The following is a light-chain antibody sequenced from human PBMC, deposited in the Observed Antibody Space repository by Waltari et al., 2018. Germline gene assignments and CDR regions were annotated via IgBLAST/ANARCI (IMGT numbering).Light chain of an antibody. CDR1: QRASNY. CDR3: QQRNDWPLT. Sequence: EIVLTQSPATLSLSPGERANLPFRASQRASNYVAWYQKRHGQAPRLLIYDASNRATGVPDRFDAFGSGTDFTLTISSLEPEDSAVYYCQQRNDWPLTFGGGTRVEIK. V-gene: IGKV3-11*01. CDR2: DAS. J-gene: IGKJ4*01.